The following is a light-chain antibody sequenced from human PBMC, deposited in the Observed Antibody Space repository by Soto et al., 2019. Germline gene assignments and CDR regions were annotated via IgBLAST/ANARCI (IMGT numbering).Light chain of an antibody. CDR2: DAS. Sequence: EIVLTHSPATLSLSPGERATLSCRASQSVSSYLAWYQQKPGQAPRLLIYDASNRATGIPARFSGSGSGTDFTLTISSLEPEDFATYYCQQSYSTLWTFGQGTKVEIK. CDR1: QSVSSY. CDR3: QQSYSTLWT. V-gene: IGKV3-11*01. J-gene: IGKJ1*01.